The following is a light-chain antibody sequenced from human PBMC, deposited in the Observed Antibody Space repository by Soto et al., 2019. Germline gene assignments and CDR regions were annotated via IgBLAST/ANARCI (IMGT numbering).Light chain of an antibody. Sequence: DILFTQSPGTLSLSPGERATLSCSASQSVSSSYLAWYQQKPGQAPRLLIYGASSRATGIPDRFSGSGSGTDFTLTISRLEPEDFAVYYSQQYGSSPPDTFGGGTKVEIK. CDR3: QQYGSSPPDT. V-gene: IGKV3-20*01. CDR2: GAS. J-gene: IGKJ4*01. CDR1: QSVSSSY.